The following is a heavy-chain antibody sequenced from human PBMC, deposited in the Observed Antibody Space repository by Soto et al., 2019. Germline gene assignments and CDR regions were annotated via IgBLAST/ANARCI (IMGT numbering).Heavy chain of an antibody. V-gene: IGHV3-48*02. Sequence: SGGSLRLSCAASGFTFSTYSMNWVRQAPGKGLEWIAYITSSSSTIFYADSVKGRFTISRDNAKNSLYLQMNSLRDEDTCVYYCARDNGIEGSFDPWGLGTLVTVSS. CDR1: GFTFSTYS. J-gene: IGHJ5*02. CDR3: ARDNGIEGSFDP. CDR2: ITSSSSTI.